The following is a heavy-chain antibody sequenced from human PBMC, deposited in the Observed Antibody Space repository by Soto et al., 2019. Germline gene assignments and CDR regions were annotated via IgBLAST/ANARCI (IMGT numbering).Heavy chain of an antibody. CDR3: ARADPAASVGY. J-gene: IGHJ4*02. CDR1: SGSMSSHY. CDR2: ISYSGST. D-gene: IGHD2-2*01. Sequence: SETLSLTCTVSSGSMSSHYWTWLRQSPGKGLEWIGYISYSGSTYYNPSLKSRVSISADTSKNQFSLRMNSMIAADTAVYYCARADPAASVGYWGQGTLVTVSS. V-gene: IGHV4-59*11.